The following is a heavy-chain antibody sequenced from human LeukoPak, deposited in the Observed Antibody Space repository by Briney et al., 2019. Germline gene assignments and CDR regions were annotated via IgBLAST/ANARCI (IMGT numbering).Heavy chain of an antibody. J-gene: IGHJ3*02. CDR2: IKQDGSEK. V-gene: IGHV3-7*01. CDR1: GFTFSSYW. D-gene: IGHD6-6*01. Sequence: GGSLRLSCAASGFTFSSYWMSWVRQAPGKGLEWVANIKQDGSEKYYVDSVKGRFTISRDNAENSLYLQMNSLRAEDTAVYYCARGRIAARGHDAFDIWGQGTMVTVSS. CDR3: ARGRIAARGHDAFDI.